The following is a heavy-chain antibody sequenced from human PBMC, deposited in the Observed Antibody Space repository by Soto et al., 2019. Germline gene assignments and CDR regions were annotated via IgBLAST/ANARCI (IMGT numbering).Heavy chain of an antibody. Sequence: QVQLVQSGAEVKKPGSSVKVSCKASGGTFSSYAISWVRQAPGHGLEWMGGIIPIFGTANYAQKFQGRVTITADKSTSTADVALSSPRSEDTAVYYCARAGGAITVVRGVPGGWFDPWGQGTLVTVSS. CDR1: GGTFSSYA. V-gene: IGHV1-69*06. J-gene: IGHJ5*02. D-gene: IGHD3-10*01. CDR2: IIPIFGTA. CDR3: ARAGGAITVVRGVPGGWFDP.